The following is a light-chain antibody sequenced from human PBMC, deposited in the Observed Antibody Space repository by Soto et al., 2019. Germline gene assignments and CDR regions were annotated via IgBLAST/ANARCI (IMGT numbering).Light chain of an antibody. V-gene: IGKV2-28*01. J-gene: IGKJ4*01. CDR2: LAS. Sequence: DLVLTQSPLSLSVTPGEPASISCRSSQSLLHSNGNNYLEWYLQKPGQSPQVLIYLASNRASGVDDXXSGSGSGTDFTLKISRVEAEDVGVYYCKQALQNPLTFGGGTKVEIK. CDR1: QSLLHSNGNNY. CDR3: KQALQNPLT.